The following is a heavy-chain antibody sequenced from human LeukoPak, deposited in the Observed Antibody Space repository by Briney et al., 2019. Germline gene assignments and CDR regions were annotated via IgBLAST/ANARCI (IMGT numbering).Heavy chain of an antibody. CDR1: GFTFSSYG. J-gene: IGHJ3*02. Sequence: GGSLRLSCAASGFTFSSYGMHWVRQAPGKGLEWVAFIRYDGSNKYYADSVKGRFTISRDNSKNTLYLQMNSLRAEDTAVYYCAKDRTARPPDAFDIWGQGTMVTVSS. CDR2: IRYDGSNK. CDR3: AKDRTARPPDAFDI. D-gene: IGHD6-6*01. V-gene: IGHV3-30*02.